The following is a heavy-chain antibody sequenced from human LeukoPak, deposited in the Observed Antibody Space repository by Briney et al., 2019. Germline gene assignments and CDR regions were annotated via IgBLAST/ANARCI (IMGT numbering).Heavy chain of an antibody. Sequence: PGGSLRLSCAASGFTFSAYEMNWVRQAPGKGLEPVSYISGSGSSLSYADSVRGRFTISRDNARNSLYLQMNSLTAEDTAVYYCARDPYSGAYGNTYYYYMDVWGKGTTVTISS. CDR1: GFTFSAYE. CDR2: ISGSGSSL. V-gene: IGHV3-48*03. D-gene: IGHD1-26*01. CDR3: ARDPYSGAYGNTYYYYMDV. J-gene: IGHJ6*03.